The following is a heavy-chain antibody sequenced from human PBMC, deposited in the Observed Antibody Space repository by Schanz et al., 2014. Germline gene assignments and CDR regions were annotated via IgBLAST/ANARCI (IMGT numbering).Heavy chain of an antibody. CDR2: INGYNGHT. CDR1: GYTLTAYY. J-gene: IGHJ4*02. Sequence: QVQLVQSGAEVRKPGASVKVSCKASGYTLTAYYMHWVRQAPGQGLEWMGWINGYNGHTLYAQKFQGRVTMTTDTSTSTSYMELRSLRSDDTAVYYCARGGYSSGWYDRDIAHFDYWGQGTLVTVSS. D-gene: IGHD6-19*01. V-gene: IGHV1-18*04. CDR3: ARGGYSSGWYDRDIAHFDY.